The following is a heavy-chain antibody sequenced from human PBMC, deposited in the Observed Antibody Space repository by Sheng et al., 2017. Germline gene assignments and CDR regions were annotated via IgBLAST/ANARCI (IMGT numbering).Heavy chain of an antibody. J-gene: IGHJ6*03. CDR1: GDLVASYT. CDR3: VRQRHPGQDSKYMDV. CDR2: INPNFRRN. D-gene: IGHD2-15*01. Sequence: QVHLVQSGAEVKRPGSSVSVSCKASGDLVASYTLEWVRQAPGQGLQWMGGINPNFRRNNYAQNIQDRLTIIADKSTRTVYMELRRLRFEDTAVYYCVRQRHPGQDSKYMDVWGKGTTVIV. V-gene: IGHV1-69*14.